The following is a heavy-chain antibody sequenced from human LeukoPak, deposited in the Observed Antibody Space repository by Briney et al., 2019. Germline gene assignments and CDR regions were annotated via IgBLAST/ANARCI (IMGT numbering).Heavy chain of an antibody. J-gene: IGHJ6*04. V-gene: IGHV3-21*01. Sequence: GTPRPSCAPSGFTFNSYSTNSVRQAPGEGLEWVSSISSGSSYMYYADSVKGRFTISRDNAKNSLYLQMNSLRAEDTAVYYCAELGITMIGGVWGKGTTVTISS. CDR3: AELGITMIGGV. D-gene: IGHD3-10*02. CDR1: GFTFNSYS. CDR2: ISSGSSYM.